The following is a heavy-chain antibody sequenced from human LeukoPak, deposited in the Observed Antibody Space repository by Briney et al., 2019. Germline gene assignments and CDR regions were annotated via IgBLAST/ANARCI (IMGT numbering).Heavy chain of an antibody. CDR3: ARDHYYYDSSGCVGY. V-gene: IGHV1-2*02. CDR1: GYTFTGHY. J-gene: IGHJ4*02. D-gene: IGHD3-22*01. CDR2: INPNNGGR. Sequence: ASVKVSCKASGYTFTGHYIHWVRQAPGQGLEWMGWINPNNGGRNYAQKFQGRITMTRDTSISTAYMELSSLRSDDTAVYYCARDHYYYDSSGCVGYWGQGTLVTVSS.